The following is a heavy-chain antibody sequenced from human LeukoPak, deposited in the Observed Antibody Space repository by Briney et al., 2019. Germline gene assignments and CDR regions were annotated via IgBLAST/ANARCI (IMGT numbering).Heavy chain of an antibody. D-gene: IGHD3-3*01. CDR1: GGSISSYY. Sequence: PSETLSLTCTVSGGSISSYYWSWIRQPPGKGLEWIGYIYYSGSTNCNPSLKSRVTISVDTSKNQFSLKLSSVTAADTAVYYCARGGGFLEWLSPFDPWGQGTLVTVSS. V-gene: IGHV4-59*01. CDR2: IYYSGST. CDR3: ARGGGFLEWLSPFDP. J-gene: IGHJ5*02.